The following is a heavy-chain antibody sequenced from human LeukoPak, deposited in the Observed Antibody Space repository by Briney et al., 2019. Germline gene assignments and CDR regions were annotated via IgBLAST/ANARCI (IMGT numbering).Heavy chain of an antibody. D-gene: IGHD3-3*01. V-gene: IGHV1-18*01. CDR3: ARDGFLEWLWAYYFDY. CDR1: GYTFTSYG. Sequence: GASVKVSCKASGYTFTSYGISWVRQAPGQGLEWMGWISAYNGNTNYAQKLQGRVTMTTDTSTSTAYMELRSLRSDDTAVYYCARDGFLEWLWAYYFDYWGQGTLVTVSS. CDR2: ISAYNGNT. J-gene: IGHJ4*02.